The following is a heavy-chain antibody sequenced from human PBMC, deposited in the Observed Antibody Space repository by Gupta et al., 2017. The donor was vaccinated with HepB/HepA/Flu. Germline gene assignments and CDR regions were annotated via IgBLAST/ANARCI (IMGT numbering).Heavy chain of an antibody. D-gene: IGHD3-16*01. CDR1: GGSFSGYY. J-gene: IGHJ4*02. V-gene: IGHV4-34*01. CDR2: INHSGST. Sequence: QVQLQQWGAGLLKPSETLSLTCAVYGGSFSGYYWSWIRQPPGKGLEWIGEINHSGSTNYNPSLKSRVTISVDTSKNQFSLKLTSVTAADTAVYYCARGTVQFREGEPRNFDYWGQGTLVTVSS. CDR3: ARGTVQFREGEPRNFDY.